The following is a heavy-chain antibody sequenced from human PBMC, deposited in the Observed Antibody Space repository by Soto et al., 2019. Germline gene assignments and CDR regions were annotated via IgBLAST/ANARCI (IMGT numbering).Heavy chain of an antibody. V-gene: IGHV3-23*01. D-gene: IGHD3-22*01. CDR2: ISGSGGST. Sequence: LRLSCAASGFTFSSYAMSWVRQAPGKGLEWVSAISGSGGSTYYADSVKGRFTISRDNSKNTLYLQMNSLRAEDTAVYYCAKGRFYYDSSGYSIYFDYWGQGTLVTVSS. CDR3: AKGRFYYDSSGYSIYFDY. CDR1: GFTFSSYA. J-gene: IGHJ4*02.